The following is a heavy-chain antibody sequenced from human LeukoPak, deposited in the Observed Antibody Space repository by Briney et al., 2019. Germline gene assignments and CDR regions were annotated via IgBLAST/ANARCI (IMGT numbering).Heavy chain of an antibody. Sequence: GGSLRLSCAGSGFSFSDYYMAWIRQTPGKGLQRVSFLDRGRDGKGHADSVRGRFTISRDNDKNSLYLLMNSMTAEDTALYYCARELGSSRAFDIWGQGTMVTVSS. V-gene: IGHV3-11*05. CDR3: ARELGSSRAFDI. J-gene: IGHJ3*02. CDR2: LDRGRDGK. CDR1: GFSFSDYY. D-gene: IGHD2-15*01.